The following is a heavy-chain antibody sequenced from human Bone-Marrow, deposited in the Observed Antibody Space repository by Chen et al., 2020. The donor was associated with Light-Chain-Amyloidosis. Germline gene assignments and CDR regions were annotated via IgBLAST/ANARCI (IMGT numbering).Heavy chain of an antibody. V-gene: IGHV3-7*01. D-gene: IGHD3-16*01. CDR1: GFTFSSYW. CDR2: IKQDGSEK. J-gene: IGHJ6*03. CDR3: VRWTNTGGYYYMDV. Sequence: EVQLVESGGGLVQPGGSLRLPCADSGFTFSSYWMGWVRQAPGEGLAWVANIKQDGSEKYYVDSVTGRFTISGDNAKNSLFLQMSGLGAEDTAVYHCVRWTNTGGYYYMDVWGKGTTVTVSS.